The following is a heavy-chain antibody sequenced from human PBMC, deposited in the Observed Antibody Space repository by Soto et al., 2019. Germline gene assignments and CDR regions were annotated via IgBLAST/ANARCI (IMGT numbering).Heavy chain of an antibody. CDR2: IKNDGSEQ. D-gene: IGHD3-10*01. Sequence: EVQLVESGGGLVQPGGSLRLSCAASGFTFNVYYMTWVRQAPGKGLEWVASIKNDGSEQYYVDSVKGRFTISRDNAKNSLYLQMNSLRAGDMALYYCSRENWFQDYWGQGTLVIVSS. V-gene: IGHV3-7*03. J-gene: IGHJ4*02. CDR1: GFTFNVYY. CDR3: SRENWFQDY.